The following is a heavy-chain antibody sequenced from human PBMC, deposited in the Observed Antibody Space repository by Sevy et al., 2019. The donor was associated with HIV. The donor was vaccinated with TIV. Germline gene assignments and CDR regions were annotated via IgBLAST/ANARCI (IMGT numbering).Heavy chain of an antibody. D-gene: IGHD3-10*01. CDR2: IKQDESET. CDR1: GFTFNRHW. Sequence: GGSLRLSCTASGFTFNRHWMRWVRQAPGKALEWVANIKQDESETYVDSVKGRFTISRDNAKNSVYLQMNSLRAEDTAVYYCASCPDYGARTDWFDPWGQGTLVTVSS. V-gene: IGHV3-7*03. CDR3: ASCPDYGARTDWFDP. J-gene: IGHJ5*02.